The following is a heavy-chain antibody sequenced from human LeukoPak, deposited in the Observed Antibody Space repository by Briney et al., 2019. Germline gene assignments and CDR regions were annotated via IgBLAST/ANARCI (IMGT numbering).Heavy chain of an antibody. J-gene: IGHJ4*02. Sequence: QSGGSLRLSCAVSGFTVSSNYMSWVRQAPGKGLEWVSVTYSGGKTYYADSVKGRFTISRDNSKNTLYMQMNSLRAEDTAVYYCARDFAAAGIFDYWGQGTLVTVSS. V-gene: IGHV3-66*02. CDR2: TYSGGKT. D-gene: IGHD6-13*01. CDR1: GFTVSSNY. CDR3: ARDFAAAGIFDY.